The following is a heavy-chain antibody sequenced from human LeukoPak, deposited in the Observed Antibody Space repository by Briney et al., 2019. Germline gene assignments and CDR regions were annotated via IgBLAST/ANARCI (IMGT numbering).Heavy chain of an antibody. V-gene: IGHV1-2*02. CDR2: INPNSGDT. J-gene: IGHJ4*02. Sequence: ASVKVSCKASGYTFTGYYMQWVRQAPGQGFEWMGWINPNSGDTNYAQNFLGRVTMTRDTSISTVYMELSRLRYDDTAVYYCARGLLWFGELGYWGQGTLVTVSS. CDR3: ARGLLWFGELGY. D-gene: IGHD3-10*01. CDR1: GYTFTGYY.